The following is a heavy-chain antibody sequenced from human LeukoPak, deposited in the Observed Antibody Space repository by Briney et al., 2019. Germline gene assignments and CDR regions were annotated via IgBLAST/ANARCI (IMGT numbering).Heavy chain of an antibody. D-gene: IGHD2-15*01. J-gene: IGHJ4*02. CDR2: MNPNSGNT. V-gene: IGHV1-8*02. CDR3: GRGTIAVVAADLRTDQ. CDR1: GYTFTSYD. Sequence: GASVKVSCKASGYTFTSYDINWVRQATGQGLEWMGWMNPNSGNTGYAQKFQGRVTMTRDTSISTAYMELSSLTFDDTAVYYCGRGTIAVVAADLRTDQWGQGTLVIVSS.